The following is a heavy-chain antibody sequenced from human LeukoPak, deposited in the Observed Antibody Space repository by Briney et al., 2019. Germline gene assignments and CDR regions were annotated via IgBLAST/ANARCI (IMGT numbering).Heavy chain of an antibody. D-gene: IGHD4-23*01. Sequence: GGSLRLSCAASGFTFSSYWMSWVRQAPGKGLEWVANIKQDGSEKYYVDSVKGRFAISRDNAKNSLYLQMNSLRAEDTAVYYCARGGTTRWLTRNHWYFDLWGRGTLVTVSS. CDR1: GFTFSSYW. V-gene: IGHV3-7*01. CDR2: IKQDGSEK. J-gene: IGHJ2*01. CDR3: ARGGTTRWLTRNHWYFDL.